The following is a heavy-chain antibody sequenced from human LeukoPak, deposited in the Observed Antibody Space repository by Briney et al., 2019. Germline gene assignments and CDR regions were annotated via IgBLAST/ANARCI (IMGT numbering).Heavy chain of an antibody. J-gene: IGHJ3*02. CDR1: GFTFSDYY. CDR2: ISSSGSTI. D-gene: IGHD2-15*01. CDR3: AKDMGSVGCSGGSCYSDGAFDI. V-gene: IGHV3-11*01. Sequence: GGSLRLSCAASGFTFSDYYMSWIRQAPGKGLEWVSYISSSGSTIYYADSVKGRFTISRDNAKNSLYLQMNSLRAEDTALYYCAKDMGSVGCSGGSCYSDGAFDIWGQGTMVTVSS.